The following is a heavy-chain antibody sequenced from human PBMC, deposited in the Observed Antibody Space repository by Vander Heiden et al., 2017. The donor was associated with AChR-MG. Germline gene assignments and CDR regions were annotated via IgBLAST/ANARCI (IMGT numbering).Heavy chain of an antibody. V-gene: IGHV3-21*01. D-gene: IGHD3-9*01. Sequence: EVQLVESGGGLVKPGGSLRLSCAASGFTFSSYSMNWVRQAPGKGLELVSSISSSSSYIYYADSVKGRFTISRDNAKNSLYLQMNSLRAEDTAVYYCARGDYDILTGYYIPFDYWGQGTLVTVSS. CDR3: ARGDYDILTGYYIPFDY. J-gene: IGHJ4*02. CDR2: ISSSSSYI. CDR1: GFTFSSYS.